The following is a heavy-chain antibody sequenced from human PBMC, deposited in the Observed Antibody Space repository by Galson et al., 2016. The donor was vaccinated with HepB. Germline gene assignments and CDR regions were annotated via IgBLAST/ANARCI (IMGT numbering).Heavy chain of an antibody. CDR1: GFTFITYW. Sequence: SLRLSCAASGFTFITYWMVWVRQAPGKGLERVANINQDGSEKYHVDSVKGRFTISRDNAKNSLFLQMNSLRVEDTAVYYRARSPSAAYWGQGTLVTVSS. CDR3: ARSPSAAY. CDR2: INQDGSEK. V-gene: IGHV3-7*03. J-gene: IGHJ4*02. D-gene: IGHD6-25*01.